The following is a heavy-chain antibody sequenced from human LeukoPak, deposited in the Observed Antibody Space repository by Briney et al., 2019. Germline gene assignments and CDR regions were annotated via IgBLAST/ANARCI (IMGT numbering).Heavy chain of an antibody. J-gene: IGHJ4*02. CDR2: IYTGGNT. CDR1: GFTVSSNF. D-gene: IGHD6-13*01. Sequence: GGSLRLSCAPSGFTVSSNFMNWVRQAPGKGLEWVSVIYTGGNTYYADSVKGRFTISRDNSKNTMYLQMNSLRAEDTAVYYCASGGGYSVALHSSDSWGQGPLVTVSS. CDR3: ASGGGYSVALHSSDS. V-gene: IGHV3-53*01.